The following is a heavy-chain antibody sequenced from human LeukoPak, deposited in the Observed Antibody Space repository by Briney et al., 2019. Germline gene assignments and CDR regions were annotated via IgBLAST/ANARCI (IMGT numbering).Heavy chain of an antibody. CDR3: ARENWYSDY. CDR1: GYTFTHYR. J-gene: IGHJ4*02. V-gene: IGHV1-2*02. Sequence: ASVKVSCKASGYTFTHYRLHWVRQAHGQGLEWMGWVNPDSGATNYQQNFQGRVTMTRDTSISTVYMELSRLRSDDTAGYYCARENWYSDYWGQGTLVTVSS. CDR2: VNPDSGAT. D-gene: IGHD1-1*01.